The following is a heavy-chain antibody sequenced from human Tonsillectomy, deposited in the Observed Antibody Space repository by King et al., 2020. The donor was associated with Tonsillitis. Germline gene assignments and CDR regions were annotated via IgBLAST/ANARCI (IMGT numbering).Heavy chain of an antibody. CDR2: ISYDGRNK. V-gene: IGHV3-30*18. CDR3: ANLWGILRQVDWSSEGDVGDV. J-gene: IGHJ3*01. Sequence: VQLVESGGGVVQPGRSLRLSCAASGFIFSSYGMHWVRQAPGKGLEWVAVISYDGRNKNYADSVKGRFTISRDNSKNTLYLQMNSLRAEDTAVYYCANLWGILRQVDWSSEGDVGDVAGQGTMVTVSA. CDR1: GFIFSSYG. D-gene: IGHD3/OR15-3a*01.